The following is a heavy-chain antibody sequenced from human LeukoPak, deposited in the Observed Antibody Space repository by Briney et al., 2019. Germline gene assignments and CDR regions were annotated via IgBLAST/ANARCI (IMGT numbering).Heavy chain of an antibody. V-gene: IGHV7-4-1*02. D-gene: IGHD3-22*01. CDR1: GYTFTSYA. CDR3: ARVYYDSSGYHDAFDI. J-gene: IGHJ3*02. CDR2: INTNTGNP. Sequence: RASVKVSCEASGYTFTSYAMNWVRQAPGQGLEWMGWINTNTGNPTYAQGFTGRFVFSLDTSVSTAYLQISSLKAEDTAVYYCARVYYDSSGYHDAFDIWGQGTMVTVSS.